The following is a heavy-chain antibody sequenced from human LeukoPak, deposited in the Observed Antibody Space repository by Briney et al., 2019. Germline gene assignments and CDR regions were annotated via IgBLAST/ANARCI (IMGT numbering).Heavy chain of an antibody. D-gene: IGHD5-12*01. Sequence: GGSLRLSCKVSGFSFGDYALNWVRQAPGKGLECVGFIRSKTHGGTTEYAASVKGRFTISRDDSKSIAYLQMNGLKIEDSGVYYCTRSFEGGYVFPEAFDIWGQGTMVTVSS. CDR2: IRSKTHGGTT. CDR1: GFSFGDYA. V-gene: IGHV3-49*04. CDR3: TRSFEGGYVFPEAFDI. J-gene: IGHJ3*02.